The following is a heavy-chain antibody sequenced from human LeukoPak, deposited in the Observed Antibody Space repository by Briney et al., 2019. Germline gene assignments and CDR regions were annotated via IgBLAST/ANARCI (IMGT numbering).Heavy chain of an antibody. CDR2: ISTYNGNT. J-gene: IGHJ5*02. Sequence: VKVSCKASGYTFTSYGISWVRQAPGQGLEWMGWISTYNGNTNYAQKLQGRVTLTTDTSTNTAYMELTSLRSDDTAVYYCARPFMEQLVPFDPWGQGTLVTVSS. CDR3: ARPFMEQLVPFDP. CDR1: GYTFTSYG. D-gene: IGHD6-13*01. V-gene: IGHV1-18*01.